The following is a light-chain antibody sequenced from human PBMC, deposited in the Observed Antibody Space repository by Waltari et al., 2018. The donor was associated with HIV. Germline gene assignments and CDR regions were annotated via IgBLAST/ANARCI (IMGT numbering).Light chain of an antibody. Sequence: DLQMTQSPSSLSASVGDRVTITCRASQSVSTYLNWYQYKPGKAPKLLIYAASSLQSGVPSRFSGSGSGTDFTLTISSLQRDDSATYYCQESHSSSLTFGGGTGVEI. V-gene: IGKV1-39*01. CDR2: AAS. J-gene: IGKJ4*01. CDR1: QSVSTY. CDR3: QESHSSSLT.